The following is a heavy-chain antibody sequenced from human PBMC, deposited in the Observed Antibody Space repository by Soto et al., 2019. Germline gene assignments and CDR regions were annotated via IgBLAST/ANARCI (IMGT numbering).Heavy chain of an antibody. CDR3: GKVAVQYFGWLSGGLDS. CDR2: VSYDGRQK. Sequence: PGGSLRLSCVASGFTFSNYWMTGVRQAPGKGPEWVAVVSYDGRQKYHGHSEKGRFSISRGNSKNTLYLQMNGLIVEHSALYYCGKVAVQYFGWLSGGLDSWGQGTLVTVSS. J-gene: IGHJ4*02. V-gene: IGHV3-30*18. D-gene: IGHD3-9*01. CDR1: GFTFSNYW.